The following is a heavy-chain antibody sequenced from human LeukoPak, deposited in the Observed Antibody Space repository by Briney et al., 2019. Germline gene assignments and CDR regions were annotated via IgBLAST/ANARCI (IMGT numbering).Heavy chain of an antibody. D-gene: IGHD2-21*01. CDR2: IIPIFGTA. CDR1: GGTFSSYA. J-gene: IGHJ4*02. Sequence: ASVKVSCKASGGTFSSYAISWVRQAPGQGLEWMGGIIPIFGTANYAQKFQGRVTITADESTSTAYMELSSLRSEDTAVYYCARGSGCGGDCYNENWGQGTLVTVSS. CDR3: ARGSGCGGDCYNEN. V-gene: IGHV1-69*13.